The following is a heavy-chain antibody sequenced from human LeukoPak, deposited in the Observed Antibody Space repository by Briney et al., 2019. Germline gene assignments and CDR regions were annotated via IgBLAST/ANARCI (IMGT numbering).Heavy chain of an antibody. D-gene: IGHD6-19*01. J-gene: IGHJ5*02. Sequence: SETLSLTCTVSGGSISSYYWNWIRQPPGKGLEWIAYIYHSGTTYYNPSLKSRATISVDTSKNQFSLKLSSVTAAETAVYYCVRGRYSSGWFKDKNWFDPWGQGIPVTVSS. V-gene: IGHV4-59*12. CDR2: IYHSGTT. CDR3: VRGRYSSGWFKDKNWFDP. CDR1: GGSISSYY.